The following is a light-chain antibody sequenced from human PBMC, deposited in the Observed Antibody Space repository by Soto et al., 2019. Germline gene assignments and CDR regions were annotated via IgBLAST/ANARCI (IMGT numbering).Light chain of an antibody. V-gene: IGKV1-5*01. CDR1: QSISSW. CDR2: DAS. CDR3: QQYNSYST. J-gene: IGKJ1*01. Sequence: DIQMTQSPSTLAASVGDRVTITCRASQSISSWLAWYQQKPGKAPKLLIYDASSLESGDPSRFSGSGSGTEFTLTISSLQPDDFATYYCQQYNSYSTFGQGTKV.